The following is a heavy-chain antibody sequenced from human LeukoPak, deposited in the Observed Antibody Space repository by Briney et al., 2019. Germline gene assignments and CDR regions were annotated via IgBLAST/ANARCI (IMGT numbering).Heavy chain of an antibody. CDR1: GYSISSGYY. V-gene: IGHV4-38-2*02. CDR3: AREFDY. CDR2: IYHYGST. Sequence: SETLSLTCAVSGYSISSGYYWGWIRQPPGKGLEWIGRIYHYGSTYYNPSLKSRVTISVDPSKNQSSLKLSSVTAADTGVYYCAREFDYWGQGTLVTVSS. J-gene: IGHJ4*02.